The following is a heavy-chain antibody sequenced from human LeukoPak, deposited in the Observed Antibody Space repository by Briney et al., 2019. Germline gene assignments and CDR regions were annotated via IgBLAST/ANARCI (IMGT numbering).Heavy chain of an antibody. CDR3: AKGNNYGQSNPHDY. D-gene: IGHD4-17*01. J-gene: IGHJ4*02. CDR2: ISWNSGTI. Sequence: PGGSLRLSCAASGFTFDDYAMHWVRQAPGKGLEWVSGISWNSGTIGYADSVKGRFTISRDNAKNSLYLQMNSLRAEDTASYYCAKGNNYGQSNPHDYWGQGTLVTVSS. V-gene: IGHV3-9*01. CDR1: GFTFDDYA.